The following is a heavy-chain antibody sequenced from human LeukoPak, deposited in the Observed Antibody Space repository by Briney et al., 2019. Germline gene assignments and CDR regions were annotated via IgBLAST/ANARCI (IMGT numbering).Heavy chain of an antibody. D-gene: IGHD2-2*02. V-gene: IGHV4-38-2*01. J-gene: IGHJ5*02. CDR3: ARHQYQLLYGYNWFDP. CDR1: GYSISSGYY. Sequence: SETLSLTCAVSGYSISSGYYWGWIRQPPGKGLEWIGSIYHSGSTYYNQSLKSRVTISVDTSKNQFSLKLSSVTAADTAVYYCARHQYQLLYGYNWFDPWGQGTLVTVSS. CDR2: IYHSGST.